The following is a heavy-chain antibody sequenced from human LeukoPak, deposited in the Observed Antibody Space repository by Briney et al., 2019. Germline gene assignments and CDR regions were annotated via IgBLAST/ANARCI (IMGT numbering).Heavy chain of an antibody. CDR3: ARGGALQPY. Sequence: ASVKVSCKASGYTFTSYDINWVRQATGQGLEWMGWMNPNSANTGYAQKFQGRVSMTRDTSISTAYMELSSLRSDDTAVYYCARGGALQPYWGQGALVTVSS. CDR1: GYTFTSYD. V-gene: IGHV1-8*01. D-gene: IGHD5-24*01. CDR2: MNPNSANT. J-gene: IGHJ4*02.